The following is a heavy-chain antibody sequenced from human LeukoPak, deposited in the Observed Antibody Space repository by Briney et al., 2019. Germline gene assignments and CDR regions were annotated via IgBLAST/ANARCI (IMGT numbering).Heavy chain of an antibody. CDR2: IYYSGST. Sequence: SETLSLTCTVSGGSIRISSYYWGWIRQPPGKGLEWIGSIYYSGSTYYNPSLKSRVTISVDTSENQFSLKLSSVTAADTAVYNCARIYYDILTGYPNRFDYWGQGTLVTVSS. D-gene: IGHD3-9*01. CDR1: GGSIRISSYY. J-gene: IGHJ4*02. V-gene: IGHV4-39*07. CDR3: ARIYYDILTGYPNRFDY.